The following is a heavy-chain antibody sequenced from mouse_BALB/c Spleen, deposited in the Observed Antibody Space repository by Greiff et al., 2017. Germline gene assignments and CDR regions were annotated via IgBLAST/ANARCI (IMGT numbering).Heavy chain of an antibody. V-gene: IGHV3-6*02. J-gene: IGHJ4*01. CDR3: ARGYNGNYYAMDD. CDR1: GYSITSGYY. Sequence: EESGPGLVKPSQSLSLTCSVTGYSITSGYYWNWIRQFPGNKLEWMGYISYDGSNNYNPSLKNRISITRDTSKNQFFLKLNSVTTEDTATYYCARGYNGNYYAMDDWGQGTSVTVSS. D-gene: IGHD2-1*01. CDR2: ISYDGSN.